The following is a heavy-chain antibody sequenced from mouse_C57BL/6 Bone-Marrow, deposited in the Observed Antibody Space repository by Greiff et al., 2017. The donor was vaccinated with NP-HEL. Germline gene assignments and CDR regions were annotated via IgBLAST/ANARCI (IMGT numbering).Heavy chain of an antibody. CDR2: ISDGGSYT. D-gene: IGHD2-4*01. CDR1: GFTFSSYA. Sequence: EVHLVESGGGLVKPGGSLKLSCAASGFTFSSYAMSWVRQTPEKRLEWVATISDGGSYTYYPDNVKGRFTLSRDNAKNNLYLQMSHLKSEDTAMYYCARLYYDYPYFDYWGQGTTLTVSS. V-gene: IGHV5-4*01. CDR3: ARLYYDYPYFDY. J-gene: IGHJ2*01.